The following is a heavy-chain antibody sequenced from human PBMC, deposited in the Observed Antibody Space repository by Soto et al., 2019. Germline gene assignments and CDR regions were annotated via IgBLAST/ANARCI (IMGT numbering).Heavy chain of an antibody. V-gene: IGHV3-21*01. J-gene: IGHJ6*02. CDR3: AREAGATDYYYYGMDV. CDR1: GFTFSSYS. Sequence: EVQLVESGGGQVKPGGSLRLSCAASGFTFSSYSMNWVRQAPGKGLEWVSSISSSSSYIYYADSVKGRFTISRDNAKNSLYLQMNSLRAEDTAVYYCAREAGATDYYYYGMDVWGQGTTVTVSS. CDR2: ISSSSSYI. D-gene: IGHD1-26*01.